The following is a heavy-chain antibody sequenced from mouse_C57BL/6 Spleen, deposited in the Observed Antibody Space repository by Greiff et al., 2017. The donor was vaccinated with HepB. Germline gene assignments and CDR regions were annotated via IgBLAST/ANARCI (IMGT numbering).Heavy chain of an antibody. J-gene: IGHJ2*01. CDR3: TRGGDYGSSDY. V-gene: IGHV1-15*01. Sequence: QVHVKQSGAELVRPGASVTLSCKASGYTFTDYEMHWVKQTPVHGLEWIGAIDPETGGTAYNQKFKGKAILTADKSSSTAYMELRSLTSEDSAVYYCTRGGDYGSSDYWGQGTTLTVSS. D-gene: IGHD1-1*01. CDR2: IDPETGGT. CDR1: GYTFTDYE.